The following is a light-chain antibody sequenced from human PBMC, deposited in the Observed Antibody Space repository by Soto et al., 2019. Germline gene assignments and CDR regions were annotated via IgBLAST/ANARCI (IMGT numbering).Light chain of an antibody. Sequence: QSVLTQPPSVSAAPGQEVTISCSGGSSNIGIDFVSWYQHLPGTAPKLLIYEDNKRPSWIPDRFSGSKSGTLATLVITGLQTGDEADYYCGAWDISLSGGVFGGGTQLTVL. CDR1: SSNIGIDF. CDR2: EDN. J-gene: IGLJ3*02. V-gene: IGLV1-51*02. CDR3: GAWDISLSGGV.